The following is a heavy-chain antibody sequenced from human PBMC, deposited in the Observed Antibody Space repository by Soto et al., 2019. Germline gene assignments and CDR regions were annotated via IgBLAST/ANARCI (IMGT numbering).Heavy chain of an antibody. V-gene: IGHV4-31*03. CDR1: GGSISSGGYY. CDR2: IYYSGRT. J-gene: IGHJ4*02. CDR3: ASRGRGFFPYSCDY. Sequence: QVQLQESGPGLVKPSQTLSLTCTVSGGSISSGGYYWTWIRQHPGKGLEWIGYIYYSGRTYYNPSLNSRVTISIDTSKNQSSLKLSSVTAADTAVYYCASRGRGFFPYSCDYWGQGTLVTVYS. D-gene: IGHD3-10*01.